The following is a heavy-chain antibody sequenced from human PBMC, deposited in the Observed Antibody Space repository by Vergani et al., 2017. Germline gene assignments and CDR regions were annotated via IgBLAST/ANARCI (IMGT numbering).Heavy chain of an antibody. V-gene: IGHV1-18*01. CDR3: ARVVRGANYYYYYMDV. CDR2: ISAYNGNT. D-gene: IGHD3-10*01. Sequence: QVQLVQSGAEVKKPGASVKVSCKVSGYTLTELSMHWVRQAPGKGLEWMGWISAYNGNTNYAQKLQGRVTMTTDTSTSTAYMELRSLRSDDTAVYYCARVVRGANYYYYYMDVWGEGTTVTVSS. CDR1: GYTLTELS. J-gene: IGHJ6*03.